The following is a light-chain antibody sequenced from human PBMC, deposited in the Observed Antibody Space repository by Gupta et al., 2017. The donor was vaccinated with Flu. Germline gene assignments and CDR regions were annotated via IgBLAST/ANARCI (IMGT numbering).Light chain of an antibody. CDR2: EVT. CDR3: SSYASNADVVI. J-gene: IGLJ2*01. CDR1: SSDIGGYNY. Sequence: QSALTQPASVSGSPGQSITISCTGTSSDIGGYNYVSWYQHHPGKAPKLMIYEVTNRPSGRAARFSGAKYGNTAAMSTTGLQAEDEANYYCSSYASNADVVIFGGGTKLTVL. V-gene: IGLV2-14*01.